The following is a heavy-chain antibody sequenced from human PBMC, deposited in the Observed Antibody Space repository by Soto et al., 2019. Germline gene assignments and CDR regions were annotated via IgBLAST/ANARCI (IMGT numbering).Heavy chain of an antibody. CDR1: QFSFRSYA. CDR3: ARTFDTITYYFDY. J-gene: IGHJ4*02. V-gene: IGHV3-30-3*01. D-gene: IGHD3-9*01. Sequence: HPGGSLRLSCAASQFSFRSYAMHWIRQSPGKGLEWVAFISFDGNSLHYADSVMDRFTISRDNSKNTLYLQMNNLRPEDTAVYYCARTFDTITYYFDYWGQGTVVTVSS. CDR2: ISFDGNSL.